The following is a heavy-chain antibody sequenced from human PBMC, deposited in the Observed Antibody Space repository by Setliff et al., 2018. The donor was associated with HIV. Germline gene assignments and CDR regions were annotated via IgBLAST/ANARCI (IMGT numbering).Heavy chain of an antibody. CDR3: GRVPYKSAWFSGGHNPFDV. D-gene: IGHD6-19*01. CDR1: GYIFRDYY. CDR2: INGFNGNT. Sequence: ASVKVSCKASGYIFRDYYIHWVRQAPGQGLEWMGWINGFNGNTKYGQNLQGRVTMTIDTSTSTVYMDLRSLTSDDTAVYYCGRVPYKSAWFSGGHNPFDVWGQGTMVTVSS. J-gene: IGHJ3*01. V-gene: IGHV1-18*04.